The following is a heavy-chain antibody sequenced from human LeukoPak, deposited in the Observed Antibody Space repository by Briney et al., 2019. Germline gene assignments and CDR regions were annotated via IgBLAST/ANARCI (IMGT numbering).Heavy chain of an antibody. CDR1: GGSISSGGYY. CDR3: ARGPGIAAAGPPAWYYFDY. Sequence: PSETLSLTCTVSGGSISSGGYYWSWIRQHPGKGLEWIGYIYYSGSTYYNPSLKSRVTISVDTSKNQFSLKLSSVTAADTAVYYCARGPGIAAAGPPAWYYFDYWGQGTLVTVSS. J-gene: IGHJ4*02. D-gene: IGHD6-13*01. CDR2: IYYSGST. V-gene: IGHV4-31*03.